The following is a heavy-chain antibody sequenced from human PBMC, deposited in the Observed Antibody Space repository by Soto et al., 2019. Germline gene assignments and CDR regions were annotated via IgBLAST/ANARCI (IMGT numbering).Heavy chain of an antibody. CDR2: ISWNSYSI. Sequence: EVQLVESGGGLVQPGRSLRLSCAASGFTFDDYAMHWVRQAPGKGLEWVSGISWNSYSIGYADSVKGRFTISRDNAKNSLYLQMNSLRAEDTALYYCAKDVGITMVRGVITKSSGFDYWGQGTLVTVSS. J-gene: IGHJ4*02. CDR3: AKDVGITMVRGVITKSSGFDY. V-gene: IGHV3-9*01. D-gene: IGHD3-10*01. CDR1: GFTFDDYA.